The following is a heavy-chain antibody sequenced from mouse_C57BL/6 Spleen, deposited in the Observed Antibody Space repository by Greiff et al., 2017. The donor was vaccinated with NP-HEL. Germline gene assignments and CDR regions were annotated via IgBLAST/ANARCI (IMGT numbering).Heavy chain of an antibody. J-gene: IGHJ2*01. V-gene: IGHV1-82*01. CDR1: GYAFSSSW. CDR2: IYPGDGDT. D-gene: IGHD1-1*01. Sequence: VQLQQSGPELVKPGASVKISCKASGYAFSSSWMNWVKQRPGKGLVRIGRIYPGDGDTNYNGKFKGKATLTADKSSSTAYMQLSSLTSEDSAVYFCARTPYYYGSSYCDYWGQGTTLTVSS. CDR3: ARTPYYYGSSYCDY.